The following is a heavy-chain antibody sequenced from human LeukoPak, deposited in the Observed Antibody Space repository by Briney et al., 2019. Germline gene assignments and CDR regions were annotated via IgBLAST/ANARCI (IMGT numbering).Heavy chain of an antibody. CDR1: GYTLTELS. J-gene: IGHJ4*02. Sequence: ASVKVSCKVSGYTLTELSMHWVRQAPGKGFEWMGGFDPEDGETIYAQKFQGRVTMTEDTSTDTAYMELSSLRSEDTAVYYCATSIAVAVDFDYWGQGTLVTVSS. V-gene: IGHV1-24*01. CDR3: ATSIAVAVDFDY. D-gene: IGHD6-19*01. CDR2: FDPEDGET.